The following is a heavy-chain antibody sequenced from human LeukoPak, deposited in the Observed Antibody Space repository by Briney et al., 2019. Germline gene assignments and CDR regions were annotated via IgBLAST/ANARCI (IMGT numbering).Heavy chain of an antibody. J-gene: IGHJ3*01. Sequence: SVKVSCKASGTTFSNYDSSWVRQAPGQGLEWMGGIIPIFGTSNYAQNLQGRVTIIADKSTSTAYMELSSLRYEDTAVYYCARTSGVTAIGDGFDLWGQGTMVTVSS. CDR1: GTTFSNYD. CDR2: IIPIFGTS. V-gene: IGHV1-69*06. CDR3: ARTSGVTAIGDGFDL. D-gene: IGHD2-21*02.